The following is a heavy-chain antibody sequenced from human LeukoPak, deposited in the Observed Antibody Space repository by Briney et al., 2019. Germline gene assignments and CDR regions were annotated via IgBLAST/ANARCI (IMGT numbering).Heavy chain of an antibody. V-gene: IGHV1-2*02. CDR2: INPNSGGT. J-gene: IGHJ4*02. Sequence: ASAKVSCKASGYTFTGYYMHWVRRAPGQGREWMGWINPNSGGTNYAQKFQGRVTMTRDTSISTAYMELSRLRSDDTAVYYCARDSQKIFDYWGQGTLVTVSS. CDR3: ARDSQKIFDY. CDR1: GYTFTGYY.